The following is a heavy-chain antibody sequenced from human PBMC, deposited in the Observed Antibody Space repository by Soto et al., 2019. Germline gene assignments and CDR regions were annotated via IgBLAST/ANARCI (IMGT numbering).Heavy chain of an antibody. J-gene: IGHJ4*02. CDR2: ISYDGSNK. V-gene: IGHV3-30*03. D-gene: IGHD3-16*01. Sequence: GGSLRLSCAASGFTFSSYGMHWVRQAPGKGLEWVAVISYDGSNKYYADSVKGRFTISRDNSKNTLYLQMNSLRAEDTAVYYCARAGEHQSFDYWGQGTLVTVSS. CDR3: ARAGEHQSFDY. CDR1: GFTFSSYG.